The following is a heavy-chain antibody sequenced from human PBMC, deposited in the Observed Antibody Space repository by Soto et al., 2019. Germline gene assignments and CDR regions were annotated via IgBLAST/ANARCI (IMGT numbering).Heavy chain of an antibody. J-gene: IGHJ6*02. Sequence: LSLTCTVSGGSISSYYWSWIRQPPGKGLEWIGYIYYSGSTNYNPSLKSRVTISVDTSKNQFSLKLSSVTAADTAVYYCARGVFYYGSGSYYWNYYYYGMDVWGQGTTVTVSS. CDR3: ARGVFYYGSGSYYWNYYYYGMDV. CDR2: IYYSGST. D-gene: IGHD3-10*01. V-gene: IGHV4-59*12. CDR1: GGSISSYY.